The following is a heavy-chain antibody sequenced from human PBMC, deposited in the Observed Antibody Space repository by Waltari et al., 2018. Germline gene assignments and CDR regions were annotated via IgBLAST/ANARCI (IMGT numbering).Heavy chain of an antibody. D-gene: IGHD4-17*01. Sequence: QVQLQESGPGLVKPSETLSLTCAVSGYSISSGYYWGWIRQPPGKGLEWIGSIYHSGSTYYNPSLKSRVTISVDTSKNQFSLKLSSVTAADTAVYYCAGVGSTVTHSFFDYWGQGTLVTVSS. CDR2: IYHSGST. CDR3: AGVGSTVTHSFFDY. V-gene: IGHV4-38-2*01. CDR1: GYSISSGYY. J-gene: IGHJ4*02.